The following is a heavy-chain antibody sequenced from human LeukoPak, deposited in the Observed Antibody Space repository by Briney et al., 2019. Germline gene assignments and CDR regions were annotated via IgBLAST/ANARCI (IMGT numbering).Heavy chain of an antibody. CDR2: ISGSGGST. D-gene: IGHD6-19*01. CDR1: GFTFSSYA. V-gene: IGHV3-23*01. CDR3: AKVGGSGWHEPLDY. Sequence: PGGSLRLSCAASGFTFSSYAMSWVRQAPGKGLEWVSAISGSGGSTYYADSVKGRFTISRDNSKNTLYLRMNSLRAEDTAVYYCAKVGGSGWHEPLDYWGQGTLVTVSS. J-gene: IGHJ4*02.